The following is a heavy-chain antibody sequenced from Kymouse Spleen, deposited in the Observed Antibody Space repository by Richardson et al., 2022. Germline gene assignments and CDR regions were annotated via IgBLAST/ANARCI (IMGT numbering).Heavy chain of an antibody. D-gene: IGHD3-3*01. Sequence: QVQLVESGGGVVQPGRSLRLSCAASGFTFSSYGMHWVRQAPGKGLEWVAVISYDGSNKYYADSVKGRFTISRDNSKNTLYLQMNSLRAEDTAVYYCAKDPLYYDFWSGYSSYYYYGMDVWGQGTTVTVSS. J-gene: IGHJ6*02. CDR3: AKDPLYYDFWSGYSSYYYYGMDV. CDR1: GFTFSSYG. V-gene: IGHV3-30*18. CDR2: ISYDGSNK.